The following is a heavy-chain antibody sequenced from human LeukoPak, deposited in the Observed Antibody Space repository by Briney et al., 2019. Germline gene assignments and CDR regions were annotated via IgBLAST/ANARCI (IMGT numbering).Heavy chain of an antibody. CDR2: IYSGGSA. CDR3: ARGGSYLSAFDI. Sequence: GGSLRLSCAASGFTVSSNYMSWVRQAPGKGLEWVSIIYSGGSAFYADSVKGRFTISRDNSKNTLYLQMNSLRAEDTAVYYCARGGSYLSAFDIWGQGTMVTVSS. D-gene: IGHD1-26*01. J-gene: IGHJ3*02. CDR1: GFTVSSNY. V-gene: IGHV3-53*01.